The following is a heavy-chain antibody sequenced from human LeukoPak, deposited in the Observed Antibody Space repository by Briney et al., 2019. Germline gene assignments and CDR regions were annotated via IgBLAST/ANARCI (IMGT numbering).Heavy chain of an antibody. CDR3: AEWFYDY. D-gene: IGHD3-3*01. Sequence: SETLSLTCAVYGGSFSGYYWSWIRQPPGKGLEWIGEINHSGSTNYNPSLKSRVTISVDTSKNQFSLKLSSVTAADTAMYYCAEWFYDYWGRGTLVTVSS. CDR1: GGSFSGYY. V-gene: IGHV4-34*01. CDR2: INHSGST. J-gene: IGHJ4*02.